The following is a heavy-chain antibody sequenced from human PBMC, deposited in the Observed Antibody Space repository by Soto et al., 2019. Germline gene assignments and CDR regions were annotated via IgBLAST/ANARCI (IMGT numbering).Heavy chain of an antibody. J-gene: IGHJ5*02. D-gene: IGHD3-22*01. V-gene: IGHV4-39*01. CDR1: GGSISSSSYY. CDR3: ARAHYYDSSGYSYNWFDP. CDR2: IYYSGST. Sequence: SETLSPTCTVSGGSISSSSYYWGWIRQPPGKGLEWIGSIYYSGSTYYNPSLKSRVTISVDTSKNQFSLKLSSVAAADTAVYYCARAHYYDSSGYSYNWFDPWGQGSLVTVSS.